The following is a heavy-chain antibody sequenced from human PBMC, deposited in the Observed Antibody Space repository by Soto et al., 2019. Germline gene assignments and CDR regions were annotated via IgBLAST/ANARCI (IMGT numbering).Heavy chain of an antibody. CDR3: TRQRFHYYGMDV. D-gene: IGHD3-10*01. Sequence: PGGSLRLSCAASGFTFSGSAMHWVRQASGKGLEWVGRIRSKANSYATAYAASVKGRFTISRDDSKNTAYLQMNSLKTEDTAVYYCTRQRFHYYGMDVWGQGTTVTVSS. J-gene: IGHJ6*02. V-gene: IGHV3-73*01. CDR1: GFTFSGSA. CDR2: IRSKANSYAT.